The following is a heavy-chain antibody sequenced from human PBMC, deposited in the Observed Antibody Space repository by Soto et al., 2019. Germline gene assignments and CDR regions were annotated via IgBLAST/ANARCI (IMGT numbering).Heavy chain of an antibody. CDR1: GGSLSSGNYY. Sequence: SSETLSLTCTVSGGSLSSGNYYWSWIRQPPGKGLEWIGYIYYSGNTYYKPSLKSRVTISVDTSKNQFSLKLSSVTAADTAVYYCARLDYGDYYFDYWGQGTLVTVPS. D-gene: IGHD4-17*01. CDR3: ARLDYGDYYFDY. J-gene: IGHJ4*02. CDR2: IYYSGNT. V-gene: IGHV4-30-4*01.